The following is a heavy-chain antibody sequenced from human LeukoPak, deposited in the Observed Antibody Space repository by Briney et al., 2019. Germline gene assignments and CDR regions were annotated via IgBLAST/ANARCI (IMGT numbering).Heavy chain of an antibody. D-gene: IGHD6-13*01. Sequence: ASVKVSCKASGYIFTGYYMHWVRQAPGQGLEWMGWINPNSGGTNYAQKFQGRVTMTRDTSISTAYMELSRLRSDDTAVYYCAICSSFIDYYYMDVWGKGTTVTVSS. J-gene: IGHJ6*03. CDR3: AICSSFIDYYYMDV. V-gene: IGHV1-2*02. CDR2: INPNSGGT. CDR1: GYIFTGYY.